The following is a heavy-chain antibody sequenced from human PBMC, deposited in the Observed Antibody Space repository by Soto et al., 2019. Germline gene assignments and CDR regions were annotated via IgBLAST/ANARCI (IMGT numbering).Heavy chain of an antibody. Sequence: SGPTLLNPTQTLTLTCSFSGFSRTTGVGVGWIRQPPGKALEWLAIIYWNDEKLYNPSLKTRLTITKDTSKNQVVLTVTDMDPVDTATSYCAHRGNMARGTYDFLGPWGQGTLVTLSS. D-gene: IGHD3-10*01. CDR3: AHRGNMARGTYDFLGP. CDR2: IYWNDEK. V-gene: IGHV2-5*01. J-gene: IGHJ1*01. CDR1: GFSRTTGVG.